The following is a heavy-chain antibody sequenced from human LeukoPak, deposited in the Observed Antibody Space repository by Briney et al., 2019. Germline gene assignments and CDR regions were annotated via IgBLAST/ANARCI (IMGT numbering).Heavy chain of an antibody. D-gene: IGHD4-17*01. CDR1: GYTFTDYY. Sequence: ASVKISCKVSGYTFTDYYMHWVQQAPGKGLEWMGLVDPEDGETIYAEKFQGRVTIAADTSTDTAYMELSSLRSEDTAVYYCAATYGDYAFGAYYFDYWGQGTLVTVSS. V-gene: IGHV1-69-2*01. CDR2: VDPEDGET. J-gene: IGHJ4*02. CDR3: AATYGDYAFGAYYFDY.